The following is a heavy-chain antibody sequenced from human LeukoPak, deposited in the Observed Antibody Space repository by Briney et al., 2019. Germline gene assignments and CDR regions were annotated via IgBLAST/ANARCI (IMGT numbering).Heavy chain of an antibody. J-gene: IGHJ4*02. Sequence: PGRSLRLSCAASGFTFDDYAMHWVRQAPGKGLEWVSGVNWNSDTIGYADSVKGRFTISRDNAKNSLFLQLNSLRPEDTAVYYCAILIGYCSSTSCPLGGWGQGTLVTVSS. D-gene: IGHD2-2*01. CDR2: VNWNSDTI. CDR1: GFTFDDYA. CDR3: AILIGYCSSTSCPLGG. V-gene: IGHV3-9*01.